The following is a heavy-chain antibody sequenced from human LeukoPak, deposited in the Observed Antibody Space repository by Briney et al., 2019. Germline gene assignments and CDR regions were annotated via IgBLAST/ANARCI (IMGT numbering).Heavy chain of an antibody. Sequence: ASETLSLTCAVSGYSISSGYYWGWIRQPPGKGLEWIGSIYHSGSTYCNPSLKSRVTISVDTSKNQFSLKLSSVTAADTAVYYCAGPLQLRFLEYWGQGTLVTVSS. CDR2: IYHSGST. CDR3: AGPLQLRFLEY. J-gene: IGHJ4*02. D-gene: IGHD3-3*01. CDR1: GYSISSGYY. V-gene: IGHV4-38-2*01.